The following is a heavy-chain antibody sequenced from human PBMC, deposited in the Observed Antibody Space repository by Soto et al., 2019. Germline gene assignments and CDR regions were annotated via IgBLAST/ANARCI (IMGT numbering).Heavy chain of an antibody. V-gene: IGHV3-33*01. CDR2: IWYDGSNK. D-gene: IGHD3-22*01. CDR3: GSYDTSEENH. CDR1: GFTFSSYG. Sequence: QAQLVESGGGVVQPGRSLRLSCAASGFTFSSYGMHWVRQAPGKGLEWVAVIWYDGSNKYYADSVKGRFTISRDNSKNTLYLQMNSLRAEDTAVYYCGSYDTSEENHWGQGTLVTVSS. J-gene: IGHJ4*02.